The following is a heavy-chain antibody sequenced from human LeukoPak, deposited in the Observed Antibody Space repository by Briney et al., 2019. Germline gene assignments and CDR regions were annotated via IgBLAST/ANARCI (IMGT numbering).Heavy chain of an antibody. J-gene: IGHJ6*02. D-gene: IGHD1-26*01. CDR1: GFTFSSYN. CDR2: ISSSSSTI. Sequence: GGSLRLSCAASGFTFSSYNMNWVRQAPGKGLEWVSYISSSSSTIYYADSVKGRFTISRDNAKNSLYLQMNSLRAEDTALYYCAKVSYSGSYYYYGMDVWGQGTTVTVSS. V-gene: IGHV3-48*04. CDR3: AKVSYSGSYYYYGMDV.